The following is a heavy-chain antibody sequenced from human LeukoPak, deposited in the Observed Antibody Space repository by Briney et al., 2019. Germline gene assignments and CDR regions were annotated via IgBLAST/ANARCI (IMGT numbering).Heavy chain of an antibody. D-gene: IGHD6-19*01. CDR1: GGSISSYY. J-gene: IGHJ5*02. CDR3: ARVSGWYFGRWFDP. V-gene: IGHV4-59*12. Sequence: PSETLSLTCTVSGGSISSYYWSWIRQPPGKGLEWIGYIYYSGSTNYNPSLKSRVTISVDTSKNQFSLKLRSVTAADTAVYYCARVSGWYFGRWFDPWGQGTLVTVSS. CDR2: IYYSGST.